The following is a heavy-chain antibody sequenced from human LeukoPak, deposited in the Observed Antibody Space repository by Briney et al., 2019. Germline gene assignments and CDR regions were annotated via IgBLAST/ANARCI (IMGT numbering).Heavy chain of an antibody. J-gene: IGHJ5*02. D-gene: IGHD3-10*01. Sequence: GGSLRLSCAASGFTFSDYSMSWIRQAPGKGLEWVSYISSRGTIIYYADSMKGRFTISRDNAKNSLNLQMNSLRAEDTAMYYCARAGSVFYGSGSSLWFDPWGQGTLVTVSS. CDR2: ISSRGTII. CDR1: GFTFSDYS. CDR3: ARAGSVFYGSGSSLWFDP. V-gene: IGHV3-11*01.